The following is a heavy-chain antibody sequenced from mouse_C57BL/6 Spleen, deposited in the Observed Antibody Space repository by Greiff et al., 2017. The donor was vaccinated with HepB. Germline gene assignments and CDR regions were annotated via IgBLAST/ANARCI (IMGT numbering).Heavy chain of an antibody. V-gene: IGHV1-7*01. CDR3: ASRRYGEGAMDY. J-gene: IGHJ4*01. Sequence: VQLQQSGAELAKPGASVKLSCKSSGYTFTSYWMHWVKQRPGQGLEWIGYINPSSGYTKYNQKFKDKATLTADKSSSTAYMQLSSLTYEDSAVYYCASRRYGEGAMDYWGQGTSVTVSS. CDR2: INPSSGYT. CDR1: GYTFTSYW. D-gene: IGHD2-13*01.